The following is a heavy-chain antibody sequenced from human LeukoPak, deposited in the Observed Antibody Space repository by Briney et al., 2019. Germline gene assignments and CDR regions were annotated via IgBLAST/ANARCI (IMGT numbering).Heavy chain of an antibody. Sequence: GGSLRLSCAASVFSFSSYGMHWVRQAPGKGLEWVSYISHTGSTMSYADSVKGRFTISRDNAKNSLYLQMNSLRAEDTAVYYCAIPPLSGTGSSRPLAGIDVWGQGTTVTVSS. CDR3: AIPPLSGTGSSRPLAGIDV. CDR2: ISHTGSTM. CDR1: VFSFSSYG. J-gene: IGHJ6*02. D-gene: IGHD3-10*01. V-gene: IGHV3-48*04.